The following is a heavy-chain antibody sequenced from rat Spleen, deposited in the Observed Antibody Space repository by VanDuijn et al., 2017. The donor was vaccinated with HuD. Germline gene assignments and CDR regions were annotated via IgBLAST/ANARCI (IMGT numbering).Heavy chain of an antibody. CDR2: ITTPGGNL. Sequence: EVQLVESGGGLVQPGRSLKLSCVASGFTFNNYWMSWIRQAPGKGLEWVASITTPGGNLYYLDSVKGRFTVSRDNAKSSLYLQLDSLRSEDTATYYCARHRNYGGIPFDYWGQGVMVKVSS. V-gene: IGHV5-31*01. CDR3: ARHRNYGGIPFDY. D-gene: IGHD1-11*01. CDR1: GFTFNNYW. J-gene: IGHJ2*01.